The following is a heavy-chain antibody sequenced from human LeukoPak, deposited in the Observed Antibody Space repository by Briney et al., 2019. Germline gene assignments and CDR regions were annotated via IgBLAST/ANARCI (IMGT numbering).Heavy chain of an antibody. Sequence: GGSLRLSCAASGFTFSSYGMHWVRQAPGKGLEWVAVIWYDGNNEYYGDSVKGRFTISRDNSKNTLFLQTNSLRAEDTAVYYCARGGLTSAGKFDYWGQGALVTVSS. CDR1: GFTFSSYG. V-gene: IGHV3-33*08. CDR3: ARGGLTSAGKFDY. J-gene: IGHJ4*02. D-gene: IGHD6-13*01. CDR2: IWYDGNNE.